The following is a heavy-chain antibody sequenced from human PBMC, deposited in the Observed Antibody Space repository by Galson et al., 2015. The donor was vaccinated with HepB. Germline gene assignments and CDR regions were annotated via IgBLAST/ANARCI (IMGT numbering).Heavy chain of an antibody. CDR2: INPSGGST. CDR1: GYTFTSYY. V-gene: IGHV1-46*04. D-gene: IGHD1-26*01. J-gene: IGHJ3*02. Sequence: SVKVSCKASGYTFTSYYMHWVRQAPGQGLEWMGIINPSGGSTSYAQKLQGRVTMTRDTSTSTVYMELSSLRSEDTAVYYWARGTWRDGGVGATNSDAFDIWGQGTMVTVSS. CDR3: ARGTWRDGGVGATNSDAFDI.